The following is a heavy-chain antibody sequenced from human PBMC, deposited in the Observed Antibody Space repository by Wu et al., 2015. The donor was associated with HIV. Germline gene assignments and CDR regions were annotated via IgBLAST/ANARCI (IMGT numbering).Heavy chain of an antibody. V-gene: IGHV1-46*01. CDR3: ATGGSFSPSEF. J-gene: IGHJ4*02. CDR1: GYTFTSYY. Sequence: QAQLVQSGAEVKKPGASVKVSCKAFGYTFTSYYIHWVRQAPGQGLEWMGIINPSGGSTSYAQKFQGRVTMTRDTSTTTAYMDLSNLTSEDTAVYYCATGGSFSPSEFWGQGTLVTVSS. D-gene: IGHD2-15*01. CDR2: INPSGGST.